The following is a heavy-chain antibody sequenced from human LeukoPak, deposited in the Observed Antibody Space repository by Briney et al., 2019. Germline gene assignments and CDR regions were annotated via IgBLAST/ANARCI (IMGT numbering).Heavy chain of an antibody. CDR1: GYTLTELS. CDR3: ASSQWLVHIQH. J-gene: IGHJ1*01. Sequence: GASVKVSCKVSGYTLTELSMHWVRQAPGQGLEWMGWINPNSGGTNYAQKFQGRVTMARDTSISTAYMELSRLRSDDTAVYYCASSQWLVHIQHWGQGTLVTVSS. CDR2: INPNSGGT. D-gene: IGHD6-19*01. V-gene: IGHV1-2*02.